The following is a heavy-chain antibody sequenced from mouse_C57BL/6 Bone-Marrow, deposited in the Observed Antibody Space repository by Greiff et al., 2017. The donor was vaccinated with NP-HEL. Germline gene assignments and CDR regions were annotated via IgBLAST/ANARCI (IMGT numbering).Heavy chain of an antibody. CDR2: IYPGSGST. CDR1: GYTFTSYW. D-gene: IGHD3-2*02. V-gene: IGHV1-55*01. CDR3: AKGQLRLRYFDV. Sequence: QVQLQQPGAELVKPGASVKMSCKASGYTFTSYWITWVKQRPGQGLEWIGDIYPGSGSTNYNEKFKSKATLTVDTSSSTAYMLLSSLTSEDSAVYYCAKGQLRLRYFDVWGTGTTVTVSS. J-gene: IGHJ1*03.